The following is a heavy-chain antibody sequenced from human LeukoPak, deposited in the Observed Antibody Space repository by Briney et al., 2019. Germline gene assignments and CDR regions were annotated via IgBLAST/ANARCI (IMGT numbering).Heavy chain of an antibody. CDR2: IYPGDSDT. J-gene: IGHJ3*02. D-gene: IGHD3-10*01. V-gene: IGHV5-51*01. CDR1: GYSFTSYW. Sequence: GESLKISCKGSGYSFTSYWIGWVRQMPGKGLEWMGIIYPGDSDTRYSPSFQGQVTISADKSISTAYLQWSSLKASDTAMYYCASSYYYGSGSYQIDAFDIWGQGTMVTVSS. CDR3: ASSYYYGSGSYQIDAFDI.